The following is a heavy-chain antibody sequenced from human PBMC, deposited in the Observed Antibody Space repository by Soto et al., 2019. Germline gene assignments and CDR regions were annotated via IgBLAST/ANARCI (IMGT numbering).Heavy chain of an antibody. Sequence: GGSLRLSCAAYGFTFSRHSMNWVRQAPGKGMEWVSYIISFIITIYYADSVKGRFTISRDNAKNSLYLQMNSLRAEDTAVYYCATQYYDFSPFDPWGQGTLVTVSS. CDR1: GFTFSRHS. D-gene: IGHD3-3*01. CDR2: IISFIITI. V-gene: IGHV3-48*01. CDR3: ATQYYDFSPFDP. J-gene: IGHJ5*02.